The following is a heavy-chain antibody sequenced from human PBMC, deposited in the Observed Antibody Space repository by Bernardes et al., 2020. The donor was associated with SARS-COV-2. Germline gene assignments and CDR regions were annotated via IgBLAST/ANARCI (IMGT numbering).Heavy chain of an antibody. CDR2: INTNTGNP. CDR1: GYTFTSYA. CDR3: ARDPSGRSGYYYRTFDY. V-gene: IGHV7-4-1*02. J-gene: IGHJ4*02. Sequence: ASVKVSCKASGYTFTSYAMNWVRQAPGQGLEWMGWINTNTGNPTYAQGFTGRFVFSLDTSVSTAYLQISSLKAEDTAVYYCARDPSGRSGYYYRTFDYWGQGTLVTVSS. D-gene: IGHD3-22*01.